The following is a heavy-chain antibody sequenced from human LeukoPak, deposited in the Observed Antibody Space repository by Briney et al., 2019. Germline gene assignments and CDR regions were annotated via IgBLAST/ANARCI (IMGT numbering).Heavy chain of an antibody. CDR3: ATDKALRYFTWLFAVSYYYGMDV. J-gene: IGHJ6*02. V-gene: IGHV4-4*07. CDR1: GGSISSYY. D-gene: IGHD3-9*01. Sequence: SETLSLTCTVSGGSISSYYWSWSRQPAGKGLEWIGGIYTSGSTNYNPSLKSRVTMSVDTSTNHLSPKLSSVTAAATASCYCATDKALRYFTWLFAVSYYYGMDVWGQGTTVTVS. CDR2: IYTSGST.